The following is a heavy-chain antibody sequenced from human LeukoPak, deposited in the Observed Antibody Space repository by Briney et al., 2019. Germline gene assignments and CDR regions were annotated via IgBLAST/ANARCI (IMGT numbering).Heavy chain of an antibody. D-gene: IGHD3-10*01. V-gene: IGHV3-9*01. J-gene: IGHJ4*02. CDR2: ISWNSGII. Sequence: GGSLRLSCAASGFTFDDYAMHWVRQAPGKGLEWVSGISWNSGIIVYADSVKGRFSISRDNAKNSLYLQMNSLRAEDTAVYYCARGGGYYGSGTKHWGQGTLVTVSS. CDR3: ARGGGYYGSGTKH. CDR1: GFTFDDYA.